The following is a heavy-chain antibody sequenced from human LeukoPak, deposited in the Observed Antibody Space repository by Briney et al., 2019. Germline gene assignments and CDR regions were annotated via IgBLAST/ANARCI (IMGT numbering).Heavy chain of an antibody. CDR2: ISSSSSYI. Sequence: GGSLRLSCAASGFTFSSYSMNWVRQAPGKGLEWVSSISSSSSYIYYADSVKGRFTISRDNSKNTLYLQMDSLRTEDTAVYYCVKGGCGYSLGLCYFADWGQGILVTVSS. D-gene: IGHD5-18*01. V-gene: IGHV3-21*01. CDR3: VKGGCGYSLGLCYFAD. J-gene: IGHJ4*02. CDR1: GFTFSSYS.